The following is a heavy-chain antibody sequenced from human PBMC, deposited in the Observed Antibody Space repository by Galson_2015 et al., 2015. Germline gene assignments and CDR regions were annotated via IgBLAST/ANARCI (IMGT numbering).Heavy chain of an antibody. V-gene: IGHV3-7*03. CDR2: IKQDGSEK. Sequence: SLRLSCAASGFTFSSYWMSWVRQAPGKGLEWVANIKQDGSEKYYVDSVKGRFTISRDNAKNSLYLQMNSLRAEDTAVYYCARGTSTYYYDSSPWGAFDIWGQGTMVTVSS. D-gene: IGHD3-22*01. J-gene: IGHJ3*02. CDR3: ARGTSTYYYDSSPWGAFDI. CDR1: GFTFSSYW.